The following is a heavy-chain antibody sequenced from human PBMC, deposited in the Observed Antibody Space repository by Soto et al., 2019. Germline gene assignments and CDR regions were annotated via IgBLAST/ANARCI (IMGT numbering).Heavy chain of an antibody. D-gene: IGHD3-16*01. CDR1: GFKFSSYA. CDR2: ISATGGGT. CDR3: AKDRRDGGNSAFYFDF. J-gene: IGHJ5*01. Sequence: GSLRLSCAASGFKFSSYAMSWVRQAPGKGLEWVSLISATGGGTYYADSVKGRFTISRDNSDNTLYLQVHSLRAEDTAVYYCAKDRRDGGNSAFYFDFWGQGAQVTVYS. V-gene: IGHV3-23*01.